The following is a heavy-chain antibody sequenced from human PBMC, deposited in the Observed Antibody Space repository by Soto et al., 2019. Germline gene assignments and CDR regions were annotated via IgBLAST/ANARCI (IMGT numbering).Heavy chain of an antibody. CDR3: ARGGGKRGYSYGLYYYYYGMDV. J-gene: IGHJ6*02. Sequence: SETLSLTCAVYGGSFSGYYWIWIRQPPGKGLEWIGEINHSGSTNYNPSLKSRVTISVDTSKNQFSLKLSSVTAADTAVYYCARGGGKRGYSYGLYYYYYGMDVWGQGTTVTVS. D-gene: IGHD5-18*01. V-gene: IGHV4-34*01. CDR1: GGSFSGYY. CDR2: INHSGST.